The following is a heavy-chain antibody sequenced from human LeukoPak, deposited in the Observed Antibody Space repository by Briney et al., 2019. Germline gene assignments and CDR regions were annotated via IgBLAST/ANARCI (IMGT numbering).Heavy chain of an antibody. V-gene: IGHV4-4*07. Sequence: PSETLSLTCTVSGGSISSYYWTWIRQPAGKGPERIGRIHASGSTNYNPSLKSRVNMSVDTSKNQFSLRLNSVTAADTAVYYCARVTDPRYNWFDPWGQGTLVTVSS. CDR3: ARVTDPRYNWFDP. CDR2: IHASGST. CDR1: GGSISSYY. D-gene: IGHD2-21*02. J-gene: IGHJ5*02.